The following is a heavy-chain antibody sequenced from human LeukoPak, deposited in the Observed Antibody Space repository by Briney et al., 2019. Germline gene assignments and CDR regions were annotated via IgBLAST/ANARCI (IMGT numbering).Heavy chain of an antibody. CDR2: IKQDGSEK. CDR1: GFTFSSYW. V-gene: IGHV3-7*01. J-gene: IGHJ6*03. D-gene: IGHD5-12*01. Sequence: SGGSLRLSCAAPGFTFSSYWMSWVRQAPGKGLEWVANIKQDGSEKYYVDSVKGRFTISRDNAKNSLYLQMNSLRAEDTAVYYRARELKSGYSGTYYYYYMDVWGKGTTVTVSS. CDR3: ARELKSGYSGTYYYYYMDV.